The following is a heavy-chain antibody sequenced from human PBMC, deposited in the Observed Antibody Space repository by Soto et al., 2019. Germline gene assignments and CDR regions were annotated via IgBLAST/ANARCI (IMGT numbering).Heavy chain of an antibody. V-gene: IGHV1-69*02. J-gene: IGHJ4*02. D-gene: IGHD4-17*01. CDR2: IIPILGIA. CDR1: GGTFSSYT. Sequence: QVQLVQSGAEVKKPGSSVKVSCKASGGTFSSYTISWVRQAPGQGLEWMGRIIPILGIANYAQKFQGRVTITADKSTSTAYMELSSLRSEDTAVYYCARNRADGDYFDGRYYFDYWGQGTLVTVSS. CDR3: ARNRADGDYFDGRYYFDY.